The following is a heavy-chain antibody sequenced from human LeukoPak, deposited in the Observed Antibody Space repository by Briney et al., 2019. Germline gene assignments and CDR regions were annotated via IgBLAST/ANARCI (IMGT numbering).Heavy chain of an antibody. CDR2: ISGSGGST. D-gene: IGHD3-3*01. Sequence: GGSLRLSCAASGFIFSSYAMSWVRQAPGKGLEWVSAISGSGGSTYYADSVKGRFTISRDNSKNTLYLQMNSLRAEDTAVYYCVYFWSGYPVDYWGQGTLVTVSS. V-gene: IGHV3-23*01. CDR1: GFIFSSYA. CDR3: VYFWSGYPVDY. J-gene: IGHJ4*02.